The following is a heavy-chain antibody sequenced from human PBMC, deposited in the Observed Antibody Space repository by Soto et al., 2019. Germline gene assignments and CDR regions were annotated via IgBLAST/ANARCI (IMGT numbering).Heavy chain of an antibody. J-gene: IGHJ4*02. D-gene: IGHD6-19*01. CDR3: ARHKSIAVADY. V-gene: IGHV4-39*01. Sequence: SETLSLTCTVSGGSISSSSYYWGWIRQPPGKGLEWIGSIYYSGSTYYNPSLKSRVTISVDTSKNQFSLKLSSVTAADTAVYYCARHKSIAVADYWGQGTLVTVSS. CDR2: IYYSGST. CDR1: GGSISSSSYY.